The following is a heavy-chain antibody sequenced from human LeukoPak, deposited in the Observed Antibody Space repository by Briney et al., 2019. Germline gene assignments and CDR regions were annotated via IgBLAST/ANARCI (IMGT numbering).Heavy chain of an antibody. V-gene: IGHV3-66*01. D-gene: IGHD5-18*01. CDR2: IYSAGTT. CDR3: ARAQEGKIQLWDYYVDY. J-gene: IGHJ4*02. Sequence: GGSLRLSSAASGFTASDNYISWVRQAPGKGLEWVALIYSAGTTHADSVRGRFTISRDKSKNMLYLQLNSLRAEDTAVYFCARAQEGKIQLWDYYVDYCGQGTLVTVSS. CDR1: GFTASDNY.